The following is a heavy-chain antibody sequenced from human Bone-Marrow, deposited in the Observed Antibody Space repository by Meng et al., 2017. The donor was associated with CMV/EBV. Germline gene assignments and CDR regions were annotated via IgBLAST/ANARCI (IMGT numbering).Heavy chain of an antibody. Sequence: SVKVSCKASGGTFSSYAISWVRQAPGQGLEWMGGIIPIFGTANYAQKFQGRVTITTDETTSTAYMELSSLRSEDTAVYYCARGAPAAILSYYYYYGMDVWGEGTTVTVSS. D-gene: IGHD2-2*02. CDR1: GGTFSSYA. J-gene: IGHJ6*04. CDR2: IIPIFGTA. CDR3: ARGAPAAILSYYYYYGMDV. V-gene: IGHV1-69*05.